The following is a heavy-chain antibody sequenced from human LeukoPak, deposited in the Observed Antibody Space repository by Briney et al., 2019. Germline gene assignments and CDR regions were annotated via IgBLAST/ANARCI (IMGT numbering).Heavy chain of an antibody. CDR2: TYYRSKWYN. V-gene: IGHV6-1*01. Sequence: SQTLSLTCAISGDSVSSSSAAVNWIRQSPSRGLEWLGRTYYRSKWYNDYAVSVKSRITINPDTSKNQFSLQLNSVTPEDTAVYYCAITYYYDSSAEYFQHWGQGTLVTVSS. J-gene: IGHJ1*01. CDR1: GDSVSSSSAA. CDR3: AITYYYDSSAEYFQH. D-gene: IGHD3-22*01.